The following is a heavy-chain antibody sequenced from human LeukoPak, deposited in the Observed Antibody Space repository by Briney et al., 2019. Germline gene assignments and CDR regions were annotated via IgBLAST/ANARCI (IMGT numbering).Heavy chain of an antibody. CDR1: GFTLSNYW. Sequence: GGSLRLSCAASGFTLSNYWMHWVRQTPGKGLMWVSRMNSDGSGTGYADSVKGRFTISRDNAKDTLSLQMNSLRAEDTAVYYCARETVPGGLLYWGQGALVTVSS. J-gene: IGHJ4*02. CDR3: ARETVPGGLLY. CDR2: MNSDGSGT. V-gene: IGHV3-74*01. D-gene: IGHD6-19*01.